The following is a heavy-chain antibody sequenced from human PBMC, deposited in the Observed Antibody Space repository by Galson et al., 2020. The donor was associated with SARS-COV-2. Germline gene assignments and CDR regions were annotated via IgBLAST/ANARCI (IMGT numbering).Heavy chain of an antibody. J-gene: IGHJ4*02. CDR2: IKQDGSEK. Sequence: GESLKISCAASGFTFSSYWMSWVRQAPGKGLEWVANIKQDGSEKYYVDSVKGQFTISRDNAKNSLYLQMNSLRAEDTAVYYCARDLSEGYNYWGQGTLVTVSS. CDR1: GFTFSSYW. V-gene: IGHV3-7*01. D-gene: IGHD5-18*01. CDR3: ARDLSEGYNY.